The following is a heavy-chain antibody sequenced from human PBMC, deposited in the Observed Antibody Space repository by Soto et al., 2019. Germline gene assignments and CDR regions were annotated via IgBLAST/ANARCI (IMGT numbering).Heavy chain of an antibody. CDR1: GFTFGGDA. CDR2: ISGSGEMT. Sequence: EVQLLESGGDLVQPGGSLRLSCAASGFTFGGDAMSWVRQAPGKGLEWVSSISGSGEMTHYADSVKGRFTISRDNAKNTLYLQMESLRAEDTALYYCARSEMTYNWNDWGQGALVTVSS. V-gene: IGHV3-23*01. D-gene: IGHD1-20*01. J-gene: IGHJ4*02. CDR3: ARSEMTYNWND.